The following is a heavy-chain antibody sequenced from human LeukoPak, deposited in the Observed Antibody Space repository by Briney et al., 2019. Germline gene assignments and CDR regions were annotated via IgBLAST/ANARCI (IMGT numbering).Heavy chain of an antibody. CDR3: ARHTRWLLLAFDI. V-gene: IGHV4-39*01. CDR1: GGSISSSSYY. CDR2: IYYSGST. J-gene: IGHJ3*02. Sequence: PSETLSLTCTVSGGSISSSSYYWGWIRQPPGKGLEWIGSIYYSGSTYYNPSLKSRVTISVDTSKNQFSLKLSSVTAADTAVYHCARHTRWLLLAFDIWGQGTMVTVSS. D-gene: IGHD5-24*01.